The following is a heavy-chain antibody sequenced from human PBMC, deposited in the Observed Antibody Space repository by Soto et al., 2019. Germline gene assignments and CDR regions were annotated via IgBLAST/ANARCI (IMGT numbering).Heavy chain of an antibody. CDR3: ARGKIVGATLNWFDP. CDR2: ISAYNGNT. V-gene: IGHV1-18*01. D-gene: IGHD1-26*01. Sequence: RASVKVSCKASGYTFTSYGISWVRQAPGQGLEWMGWISAYNGNTNYAQKLQGRVTMTTDTSTSTAYMELRSLRSDDTAVYYCARGKIVGATLNWFDPWGQGTLVTVSS. J-gene: IGHJ5*02. CDR1: GYTFTSYG.